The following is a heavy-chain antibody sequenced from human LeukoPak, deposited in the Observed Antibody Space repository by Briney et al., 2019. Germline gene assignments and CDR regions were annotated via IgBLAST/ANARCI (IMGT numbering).Heavy chain of an antibody. CDR2: IRSKANSYAT. D-gene: IGHD3-10*01. V-gene: IGHV3-73*01. Sequence: GGSLRLSCAACGFTFSSYSRNWLRPASGEGLEWVGHIRSKANSYATAYAASVKGRFTISRDDSKNTAYLQMNSLKTEDADVYYCTRHSYGSGILDSDYYMNVWRKGTTVTVSS. CDR3: TRHSYGSGILDSDYYMNV. CDR1: GFTFSSYS. J-gene: IGHJ6*03.